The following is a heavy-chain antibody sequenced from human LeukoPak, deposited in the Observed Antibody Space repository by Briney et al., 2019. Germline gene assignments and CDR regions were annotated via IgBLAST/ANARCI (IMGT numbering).Heavy chain of an antibody. J-gene: IGHJ4*02. D-gene: IGHD3-3*01. CDR2: IKQDGSEK. Sequence: PGGSLRLSCAASGFTFSSYWMSWVRQAPGKGLEWVANIKQDGSEKYYVDSVKGRFTISRDNAKNSLYLQMNSLRAEDTAVYYCASGYDFWSGYGDYWGQGTLVTVSS. CDR1: GFTFSSYW. CDR3: ASGYDFWSGYGDY. V-gene: IGHV3-7*01.